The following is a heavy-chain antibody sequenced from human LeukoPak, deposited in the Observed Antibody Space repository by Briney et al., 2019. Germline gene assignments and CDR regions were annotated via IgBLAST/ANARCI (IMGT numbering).Heavy chain of an antibody. CDR2: IYHSGST. CDR3: ARGDCYDSSGYPPAEYFQH. V-gene: IGHV4-30-2*01. CDR1: GGSISSGGYS. Sequence: SETLSLTCAVSGGSISSGGYSWSWIRQPPGKGLEWIGYIYHSGSTYYNPSLKSRVTISVDRSKNQFSLKLSSVTAADTAVYYCARGDCYDSSGYPPAEYFQHWGQGTLVTVSS. J-gene: IGHJ1*01. D-gene: IGHD3-22*01.